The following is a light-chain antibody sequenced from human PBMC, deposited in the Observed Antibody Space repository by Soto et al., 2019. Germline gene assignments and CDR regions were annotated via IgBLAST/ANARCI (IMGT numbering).Light chain of an antibody. CDR1: QSISSY. CDR2: GAS. Sequence: QMTQSPSSLSASVGDRVTITCRASQSISSYLNWYQQKPVKAPKLLMYGASYLKSGVPTRFSGSGSGTDFTLTISSLQPEDFATYYCQQTYTTPEITFGQGTRLEIK. V-gene: IGKV1-39*01. CDR3: QQTYTTPEIT. J-gene: IGKJ5*01.